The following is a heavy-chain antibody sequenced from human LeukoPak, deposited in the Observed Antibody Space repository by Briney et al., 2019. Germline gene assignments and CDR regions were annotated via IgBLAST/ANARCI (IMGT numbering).Heavy chain of an antibody. CDR1: GFTFSSYG. J-gene: IGHJ3*02. V-gene: IGHV3-30*19. CDR2: ISYDGSNK. D-gene: IGHD4-17*01. Sequence: GGSLGLSCAASGFTFSSYGMHWVRQAPGKGLEWVAVISYDGSNKYYADSVKGRFTISRDNSKNTLYLQMNSLRAEDTAVYYCARAKRRSPHDAFDIWGQGTMVTVSS. CDR3: ARAKRRSPHDAFDI.